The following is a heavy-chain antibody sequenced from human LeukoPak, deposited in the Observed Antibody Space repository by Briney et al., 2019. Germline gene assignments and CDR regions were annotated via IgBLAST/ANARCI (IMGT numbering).Heavy chain of an antibody. CDR3: ARDRSWGSGYNYGMDV. CDR2: ISGSTSYT. CDR1: GFTFSDYY. V-gene: IGHV3-11*05. J-gene: IGHJ6*02. D-gene: IGHD2-15*01. Sequence: GGSLRLSCAASGFTFSDYYMSWIRQAPGKGLEWVSYISGSTSYTNYADSVKGRFTISRDNAKNSLYLQMNSLRAEDTAVYYCARDRSWGSGYNYGMDVWGQGTTVTVSS.